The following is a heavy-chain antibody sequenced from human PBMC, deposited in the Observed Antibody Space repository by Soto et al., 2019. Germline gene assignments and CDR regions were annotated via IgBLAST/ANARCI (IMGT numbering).Heavy chain of an antibody. CDR2: IYSSGSA. CDR1: GGSISSSSYY. J-gene: IGHJ6*02. D-gene: IGHD3-3*01. V-gene: IGHV4-39*01. CDR3: ARSPITIFGVVITHYGMDV. Sequence: QLQLQESGPGLVRPSETLSLTCIVSGGSISSSSYYWGWIRQPPGKGLEWIGSIYSSGSAYYNPSLKSRVTISVDTSKNQFSLKLSSVTAADTAVYYCARSPITIFGVVITHYGMDVWGQGTTVTVSS.